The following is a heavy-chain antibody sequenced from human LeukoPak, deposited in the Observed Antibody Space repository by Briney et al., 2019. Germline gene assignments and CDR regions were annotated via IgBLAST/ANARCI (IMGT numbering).Heavy chain of an antibody. CDR1: GGSISSGGYY. D-gene: IGHD6-25*01. J-gene: IGHJ3*02. Sequence: SQTLSLTCTVSGGSISSGGYYWSWIRQHPGKGLEWIGYIYYSGSTYYNPSLKSRVTVSVDTSKNQFSLKLSSVTAADTAVYYCARKPWLSGDAFDIWGQGTMVTVSS. CDR2: IYYSGST. V-gene: IGHV4-31*03. CDR3: ARKPWLSGDAFDI.